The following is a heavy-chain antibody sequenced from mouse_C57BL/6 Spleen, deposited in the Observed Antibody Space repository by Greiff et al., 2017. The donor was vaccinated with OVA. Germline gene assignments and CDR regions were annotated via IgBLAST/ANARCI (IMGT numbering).Heavy chain of an antibody. V-gene: IGHV1-47*01. Sequence: QVQLQQSGAELVKPGASVKMSCKASGYPFTTYPIEWMKQNHGKSLEWIGNFHPYNDDTKYNEKFKGKAPLTVEKSSSTVYLELSRLTSDDSAVYYSSRGGDYVPFAYWGQGTMVTVSA. CDR3: SRGGDYVPFAY. D-gene: IGHD2-4*01. CDR2: FHPYNDDT. CDR1: GYPFTTYP. J-gene: IGHJ3*01.